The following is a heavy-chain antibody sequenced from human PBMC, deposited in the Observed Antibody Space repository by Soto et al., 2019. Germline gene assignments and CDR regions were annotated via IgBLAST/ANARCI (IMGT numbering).Heavy chain of an antibody. Sequence: QITLKESGPTLVKPTQTLTLTCTFSGFSLSTSGVGVGWIRQPPGKALEWLALIYWDDDKRYSPSLKSRLTIAKDTSKDPVVLTMTYTDPVDTATYSGAHRSSYCSGGSCYSGFDSWGQGTLVTVSS. D-gene: IGHD2-15*01. CDR1: GFSLSTSGVG. CDR2: IYWDDDK. J-gene: IGHJ5*01. CDR3: AHRSSYCSGGSCYSGFDS. V-gene: IGHV2-5*02.